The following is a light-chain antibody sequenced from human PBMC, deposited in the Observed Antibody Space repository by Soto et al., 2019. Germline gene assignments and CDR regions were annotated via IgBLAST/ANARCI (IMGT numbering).Light chain of an antibody. CDR2: DAS. Sequence: EIVLTQSPATLYLSPGERATLSCRASQSVGGYLDWYQQKPGQAPRLLIYDASNRARGIPARFSGSGSGTDFTLTISSLDPEDRAGYYCHQRSNWPPLTFGRGTKVEIK. V-gene: IGKV3-11*01. J-gene: IGKJ4*01. CDR1: QSVGGY. CDR3: HQRSNWPPLT.